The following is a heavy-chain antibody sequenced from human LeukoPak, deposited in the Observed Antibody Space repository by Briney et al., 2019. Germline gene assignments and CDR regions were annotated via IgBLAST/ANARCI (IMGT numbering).Heavy chain of an antibody. V-gene: IGHV4-59*08. Sequence: PSETLSLTCTVSGGSISSYYWSWIRQPPGKGLEWIGYIYYSGSTNYNPSLKSRVTISVDTSKNQFSLKLSSVTAAGTAVYYCARSGYSYDLHFDYWGQGTLVTVSS. CDR1: GGSISSYY. J-gene: IGHJ4*02. CDR3: ARSGYSYDLHFDY. CDR2: IYYSGST. D-gene: IGHD5-18*01.